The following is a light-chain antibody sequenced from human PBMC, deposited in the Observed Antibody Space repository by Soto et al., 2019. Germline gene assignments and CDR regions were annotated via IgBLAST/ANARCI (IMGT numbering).Light chain of an antibody. V-gene: IGKV2-28*01. Sequence: DIVMTQSPLSLTVTPGEPASISCRSSQSLLHSNGYNYLDWYLQKPGQSPQLLIYLGSSRSSGVPDRFSGSGSGPDFTLKISRVEAEDVGVYYCLQARQTPWTFGQGTKVEIK. CDR2: LGS. CDR3: LQARQTPWT. CDR1: QSLLHSNGYNY. J-gene: IGKJ1*01.